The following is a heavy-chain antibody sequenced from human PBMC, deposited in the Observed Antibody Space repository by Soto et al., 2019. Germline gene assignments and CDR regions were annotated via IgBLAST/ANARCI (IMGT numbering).Heavy chain of an antibody. V-gene: IGHV3-23*01. Sequence: VGSLRLSCAASGFTFSIYAMSLVRQALSMGLEWVSAISGSGGSTYYADSVKGRFTISRDNSKNTLYLQMNSLRAEDTAVYYCAKYPLEIQLSPKYEFEYWGQGKLVNVSS. D-gene: IGHD5-18*01. CDR2: ISGSGGST. CDR3: AKYPLEIQLSPKYEFEY. CDR1: GFTFSIYA. J-gene: IGHJ4*02.